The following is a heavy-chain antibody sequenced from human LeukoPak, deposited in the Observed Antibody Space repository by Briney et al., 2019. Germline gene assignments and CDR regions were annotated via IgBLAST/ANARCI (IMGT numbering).Heavy chain of an antibody. J-gene: IGHJ4*02. D-gene: IGHD3-3*01. CDR2: ISGSGGST. V-gene: IGHV3-23*01. CDR1: GFTFSSYA. Sequence: PGGSLRLSCAASGFTFSSYAMSWVRQAPGKGLEWVSAISGSGGSTYYADSVKGRFTISRDNSKNTLYLQMNSLRAEDTAVYYCEGTIFGVVTTYTQGLDYWGQGTLVTVSS. CDR3: EGTIFGVVTTYTQGLDY.